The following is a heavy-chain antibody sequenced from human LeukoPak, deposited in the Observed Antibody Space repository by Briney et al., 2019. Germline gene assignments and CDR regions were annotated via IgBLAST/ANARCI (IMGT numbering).Heavy chain of an antibody. D-gene: IGHD2-2*01. J-gene: IGHJ5*02. Sequence: SETLSLTCTVSGGSISSSSYYWGWIRQPPGKGLEWIGSIYYSGSTYYNPSLKSRVTISVDTSKNQFSLKLSSVTAADTAVYYCARLSSIRVVVPAAIVFDPWGQGTLVTVSS. V-gene: IGHV4-39*01. CDR1: GGSISSSSYY. CDR3: ARLSSIRVVVPAAIVFDP. CDR2: IYYSGST.